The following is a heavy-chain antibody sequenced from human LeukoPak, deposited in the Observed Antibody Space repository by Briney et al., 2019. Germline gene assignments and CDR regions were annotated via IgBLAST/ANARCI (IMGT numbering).Heavy chain of an antibody. CDR1: GYSISSGYY. D-gene: IGHD3-16*01. CDR3: ARDPPLGLGTPEYYFDY. J-gene: IGHJ4*02. CDR2: FYHGGRT. V-gene: IGHV4-38-2*02. Sequence: KPSETLSLTCAVSGYSISSGYYWGWIRQPPGKRQEWIGSFYHGGRTHYNPSLKSRVTVSVDTSKNQFSLKLSSVTAADTAVYYCARDPPLGLGTPEYYFDYWGQGTLVTVSS.